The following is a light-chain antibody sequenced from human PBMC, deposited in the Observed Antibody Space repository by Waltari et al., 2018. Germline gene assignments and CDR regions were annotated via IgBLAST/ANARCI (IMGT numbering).Light chain of an antibody. CDR3: CSYAGRNIGV. Sequence: QSALTQPASVSASPGQPITISCTGTSSNVGFYNLVSWDQQHPAKSPKLLFYDVIERRSGVSSRFSGSKSGNTASLTISGLQAEDEADYYCCSYAGRNIGVFGGGTKVTVL. CDR1: SSNVGFYNL. V-gene: IGLV2-23*02. J-gene: IGLJ3*02. CDR2: DVI.